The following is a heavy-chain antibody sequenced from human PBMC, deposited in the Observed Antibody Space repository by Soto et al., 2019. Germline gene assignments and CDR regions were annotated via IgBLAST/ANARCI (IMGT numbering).Heavy chain of an antibody. CDR3: ARVYRAAGHSYGMDV. D-gene: IGHD6-13*01. V-gene: IGHV4-59*01. Sequence: QVQLQESGPGLVKPSETLSLTCTVSGGSISSYYWSWIRQPPGKGLEWIGYIYYSGSTNYNPSLTRRVTMXXDXSXXQYSLKLSSVTAADTAVYYGARVYRAAGHSYGMDVWGQGTTVTVSS. CDR1: GGSISSYY. J-gene: IGHJ6*02. CDR2: IYYSGST.